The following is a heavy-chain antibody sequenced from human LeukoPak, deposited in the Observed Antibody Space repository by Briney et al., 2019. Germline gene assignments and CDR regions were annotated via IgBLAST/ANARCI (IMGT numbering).Heavy chain of an antibody. J-gene: IGHJ4*02. CDR1: GITFNTHG. Sequence: GGSLRLSCEASGITFNTHGMHWVRQAPGKGLEWVAFIRYDGSNKYYTDSVKGRFTISRDNSKNTLYLQVNSLRAEDTAVYYCAKSAKSIVRGEIDYWGQGTLVTVSS. D-gene: IGHD3-10*01. V-gene: IGHV3-30*02. CDR3: AKSAKSIVRGEIDY. CDR2: IRYDGSNK.